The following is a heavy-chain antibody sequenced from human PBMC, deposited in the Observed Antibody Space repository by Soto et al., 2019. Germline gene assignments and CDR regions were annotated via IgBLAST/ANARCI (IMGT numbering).Heavy chain of an antibody. V-gene: IGHV4-30-2*01. J-gene: IGHJ4*02. Sequence: SETLSLTCAVSGGSISSGGYSWSWIRQPPGKGLEWIGYIYHSGSTYYNPSLKSRVTISVDRSKNQFSLKLSSVTAADTAVYYCAREDVGYCSSTSCYTPGYFDYWGQGTLVTVSS. CDR1: GGSISSGGYS. D-gene: IGHD2-2*02. CDR3: AREDVGYCSSTSCYTPGYFDY. CDR2: IYHSGST.